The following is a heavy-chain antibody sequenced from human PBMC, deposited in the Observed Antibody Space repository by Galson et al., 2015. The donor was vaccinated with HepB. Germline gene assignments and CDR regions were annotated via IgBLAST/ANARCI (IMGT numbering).Heavy chain of an antibody. Sequence: LRLSCAASGFSFTTYNMHWVRQGPVKGLEWLAIISGDGKTTFYADSVRGRFTISRDNSKNTLFLQMHSLRPEDTAVYYCARDFNWNYDYWGQGTLVTVSS. CDR1: GFSFTTYN. CDR3: ARDFNWNYDY. J-gene: IGHJ4*02. D-gene: IGHD1-1*01. V-gene: IGHV3-30*04. CDR2: ISGDGKTT.